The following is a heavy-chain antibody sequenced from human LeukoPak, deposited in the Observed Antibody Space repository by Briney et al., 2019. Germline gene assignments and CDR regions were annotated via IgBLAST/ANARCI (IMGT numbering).Heavy chain of an antibody. CDR3: ARVWFESQWLVPYYYYMDV. CDR1: GYTFTGFG. Sequence: ASVKVSCKASGYTFTGFGTSWVRRAPGQGLEWMGRINPNRGGTICAQKFQGRVTMTRDTSISTAYMELSRLRSDDTAVYYCARVWFESQWLVPYYYYMDVWGKGTTVTVSS. J-gene: IGHJ6*03. V-gene: IGHV1-2*02. CDR2: INPNRGGT. D-gene: IGHD6-19*01.